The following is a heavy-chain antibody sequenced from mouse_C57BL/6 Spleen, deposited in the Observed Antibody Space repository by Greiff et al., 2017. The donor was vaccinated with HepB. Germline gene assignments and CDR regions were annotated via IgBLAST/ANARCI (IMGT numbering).Heavy chain of an antibody. CDR2: IDPNSGGT. CDR3: ARRGHYYGSSSLYAMDY. Sequence: QVQLKQPGAELVKPGASVKLSCKASGYTFTSYWMHWVKQRPGRGLEWIGRIDPNSGGTKYNEKFKSKATLTVDKPSSTAYMQLSSLTSEDSAVYYCARRGHYYGSSSLYAMDYWGQGTSVTVSS. V-gene: IGHV1-72*01. CDR1: GYTFTSYW. D-gene: IGHD1-1*01. J-gene: IGHJ4*01.